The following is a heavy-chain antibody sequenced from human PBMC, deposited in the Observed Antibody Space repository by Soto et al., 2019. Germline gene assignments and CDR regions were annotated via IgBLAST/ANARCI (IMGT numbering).Heavy chain of an antibody. Sequence: EVQLVESGGGLVQPGGSLRLSCAASGFTLSDHYMDWVRQAPGKGLEWVGRTRNKANSYTTQYAASVKGRFTISRDDSKSSLYLQMNSLKTEDTAVYYGSSTYYSYAMDVWGQGTTVTVSS. CDR2: TRNKANSYTT. J-gene: IGHJ6*02. CDR3: SSTYYSYAMDV. V-gene: IGHV3-72*01. CDR1: GFTLSDHY.